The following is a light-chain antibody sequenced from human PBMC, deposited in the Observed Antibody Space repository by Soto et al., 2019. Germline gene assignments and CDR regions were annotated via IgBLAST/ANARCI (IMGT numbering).Light chain of an antibody. CDR1: QSVGTK. J-gene: IGKJ5*01. CDR3: QQYDDWPIT. Sequence: IVVMQSPATLSVSPGERATLSCRASQSVGTKLAWYQHKPGQAPRLLIYDGSTRALGIPARFSGSESGTEFTLTISSLQSEDFAVYFCQQYDDWPITFGQGTRLE. V-gene: IGKV3-15*01. CDR2: DGS.